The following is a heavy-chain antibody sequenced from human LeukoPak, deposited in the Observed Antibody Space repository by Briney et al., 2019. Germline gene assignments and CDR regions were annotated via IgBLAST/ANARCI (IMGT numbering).Heavy chain of an antibody. CDR1: GFTFSSYG. J-gene: IGHJ6*02. CDR2: ISYDGSNK. CDR3: ARGGHCSSTSCSAPRSSARLYGMDV. Sequence: PGGSLRLSCAASGFTFSSYGMHWVRQAPGKGLEWVAVISYDGSNKYYADSVKGRFTISRDNSKNTLYLQMNSLRAEDTAVYYCARGGHCSSTSCSAPRSSARLYGMDVWGQGTTVTVSS. D-gene: IGHD2-2*01. V-gene: IGHV3-30*03.